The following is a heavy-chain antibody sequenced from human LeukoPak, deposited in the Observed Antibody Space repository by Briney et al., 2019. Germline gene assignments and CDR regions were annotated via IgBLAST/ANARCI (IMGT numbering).Heavy chain of an antibody. CDR3: ASGIVADAFDI. Sequence: GGSLRLSCAASGFTFSSYEMNWVSQAPGKGLEWVSYISSSGSTIYHADSVKGRFTISRDNAKNSLYLQMNSLRAEDTAVYYCASGIVADAFDIWGQGTMVTVSS. J-gene: IGHJ3*02. CDR1: GFTFSSYE. D-gene: IGHD3-22*01. V-gene: IGHV3-48*03. CDR2: ISSSGSTI.